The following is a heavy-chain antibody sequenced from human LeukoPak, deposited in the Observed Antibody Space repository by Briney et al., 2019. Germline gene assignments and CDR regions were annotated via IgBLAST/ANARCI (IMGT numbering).Heavy chain of an antibody. Sequence: KSSETLSLTCAVYGGSFSGYYWSWIRQPPGKGLEWIGEIYHSGSTNYNPSLKSRVTISVDKSKNQFSLKLSSVTAADTAVYYCASDILTPIDYWGQGTLVTVSS. V-gene: IGHV4-34*01. CDR1: GGSFSGYY. CDR3: ASDILTPIDY. J-gene: IGHJ4*02. D-gene: IGHD3-9*01. CDR2: IYHSGST.